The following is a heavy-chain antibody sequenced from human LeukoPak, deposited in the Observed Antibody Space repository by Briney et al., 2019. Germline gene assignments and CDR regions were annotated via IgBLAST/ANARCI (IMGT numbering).Heavy chain of an antibody. CDR2: INRDGSRT. CDR3: ARGGSDTAMAHDY. D-gene: IGHD5-18*01. CDR1: GFTFSNHW. J-gene: IGHJ4*02. Sequence: GGSLRLSCTASGFTFSNHWMHWVRQAPGKGLMWVSRINRDGSRTDYADSVRGRFTISRDDAKNTLYLQVNSLRVEDTAVYFCARGGSDTAMAHDYWGQGTLVTVSS. V-gene: IGHV3-74*01.